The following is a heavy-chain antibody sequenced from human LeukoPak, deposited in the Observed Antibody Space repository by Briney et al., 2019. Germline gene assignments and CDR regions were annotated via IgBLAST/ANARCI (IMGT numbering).Heavy chain of an antibody. V-gene: IGHV3-9*01. CDR3: AKGFSGYDFGLFDY. CDR2: TSWNSGSI. Sequence: PGRSLRLSCAASGFTFDDYAMHWVRQAPGKGLEWVSGTSWNSGSIGYADSVKGRFTISRDNAKNSLYLQMNSLRAEDTALYYCAKGFSGYDFGLFDYWGQGTLVTVSS. D-gene: IGHD5-12*01. CDR1: GFTFDDYA. J-gene: IGHJ4*02.